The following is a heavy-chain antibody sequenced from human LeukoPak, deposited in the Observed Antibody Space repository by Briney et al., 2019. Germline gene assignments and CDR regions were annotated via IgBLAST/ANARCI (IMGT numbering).Heavy chain of an antibody. CDR2: ISFDGKIS. CDR1: GFTFNRYG. CDR3: AKELSATPRAAVQTGDAFDV. D-gene: IGHD7-27*01. J-gene: IGHJ3*01. Sequence: PGGSLRLSYAASGFTFNRYGMHWVRQAPGKGLEWVAVISFDGKISYYADSVKGRFIISRDNSKNTLDLQMNSLRPEDTAGYYCAKELSATPRAAVQTGDAFDVWGQGTMVTVSS. V-gene: IGHV3-30*18.